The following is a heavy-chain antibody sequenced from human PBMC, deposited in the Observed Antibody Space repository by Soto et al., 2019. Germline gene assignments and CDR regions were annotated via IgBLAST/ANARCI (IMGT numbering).Heavy chain of an antibody. Sequence: ASVTVSCKDSGYTYTSYAMHWVRQDPGQRLEWMGWINAGNGNTKYSQKFQGRVTITRDTSASTAYMELSSLRSEDTAMYYCTTDFYITPIIVRFDYWGHGTLVTVSS. V-gene: IGHV1-3*01. J-gene: IGHJ4*01. CDR3: TTDFYITPIIVRFDY. D-gene: IGHD3-10*01. CDR2: INAGNGNT. CDR1: GYTYTSYA.